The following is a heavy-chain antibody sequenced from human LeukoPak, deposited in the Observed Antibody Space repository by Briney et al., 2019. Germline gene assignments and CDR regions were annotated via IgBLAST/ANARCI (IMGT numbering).Heavy chain of an antibody. CDR3: AAMGSYDAFDI. Sequence: PGGSRRLSCAVSGFTFSSNWMTWVRQAPGKGLEWVANIKQDGSEKHYVDSVKGRFTISRDNAQNSVYLQMNSLRAEDTGVYYCAAMGSYDAFDIWGQGTMVTVSS. CDR1: GFTFSSNW. CDR2: IKQDGSEK. V-gene: IGHV3-7*01. J-gene: IGHJ3*02. D-gene: IGHD1-26*01.